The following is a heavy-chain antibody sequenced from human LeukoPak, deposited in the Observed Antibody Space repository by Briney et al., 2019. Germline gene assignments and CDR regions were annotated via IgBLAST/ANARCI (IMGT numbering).Heavy chain of an antibody. D-gene: IGHD4-11*01. CDR2: ISWNSGSI. CDR1: GFTFDDYA. CDR3: AKGLRLQSLDY. Sequence: GGSLRLSCAASGFTFDDYAMHWVRQAPGKGLEWVSGISWNSGSIGYADSVKGRFTISRDNAKNSLYLQMNSLRAEDTALYYCAKGLRLQSLDYWGQGTLVTVFS. V-gene: IGHV3-9*01. J-gene: IGHJ4*02.